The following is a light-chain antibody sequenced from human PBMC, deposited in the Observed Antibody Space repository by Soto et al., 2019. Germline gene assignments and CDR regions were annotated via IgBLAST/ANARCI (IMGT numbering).Light chain of an antibody. CDR1: SSDVGGYNY. V-gene: IGLV2-14*01. CDR2: DVS. Sequence: QAVVTQPASVSGSPGQSITISCTGTSSDVGGYNYVSWYQQHPGKAPKLMIYDVSNRPSGVSNRFSGSKSGNTASLTISGLQAEDEADYYCNSWTSSSTYVFGTGTKLTVL. CDR3: NSWTSSSTYV. J-gene: IGLJ1*01.